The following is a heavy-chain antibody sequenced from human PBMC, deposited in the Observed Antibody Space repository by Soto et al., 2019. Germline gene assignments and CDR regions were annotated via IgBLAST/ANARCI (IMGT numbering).Heavy chain of an antibody. CDR1: GFTFSSYA. Sequence: EVQLLESGGGLVQPGGSLRLSCAASGFTFSSYAMSWVRQAPEKGPEWVSAISGSGANTYYADSVKGRFTISRDNSKNTLYLQINSLRAEDTAVYYCAKGGVVVVPDMDVWGKGTTVTVSS. V-gene: IGHV3-23*01. J-gene: IGHJ6*03. CDR2: ISGSGANT. D-gene: IGHD2-2*01. CDR3: AKGGVVVVPDMDV.